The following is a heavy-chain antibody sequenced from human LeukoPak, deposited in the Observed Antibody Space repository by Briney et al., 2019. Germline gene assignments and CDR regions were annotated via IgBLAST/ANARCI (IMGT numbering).Heavy chain of an antibody. D-gene: IGHD6-13*01. CDR1: GFTVSSNY. Sequence: PGGSLRLSCAASGFTVSSNYMSWVRQAPGKGLEWVSVIYSGGSTYYADSVKGRFTISRDNSKNTLYLQMNSLRAEDTAVYYCARDGIAASAVEGAFDIWGQGTMVTVSS. CDR2: IYSGGST. V-gene: IGHV3-53*01. CDR3: ARDGIAASAVEGAFDI. J-gene: IGHJ3*02.